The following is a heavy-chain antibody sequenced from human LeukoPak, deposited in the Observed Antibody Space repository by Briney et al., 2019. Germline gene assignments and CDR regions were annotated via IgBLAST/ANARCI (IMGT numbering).Heavy chain of an antibody. D-gene: IGHD3-10*01. CDR2: ISAYNGNT. CDR1: GYTFTSYG. CDR3: ARGGPPYYGSGSSDY. V-gene: IGHV1-18*04. Sequence: GASVKASCKASGYTFTSYGISWVRQAPGQRLEWMGWISAYNGNTNYAQKLQGRVTMTTDTSTSTAYMELRSLRSDDTAVYYCARGGPPYYGSGSSDYWGQGTLVTVSS. J-gene: IGHJ4*02.